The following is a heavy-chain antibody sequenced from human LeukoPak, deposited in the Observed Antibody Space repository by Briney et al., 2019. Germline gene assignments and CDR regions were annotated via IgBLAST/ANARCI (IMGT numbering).Heavy chain of an antibody. V-gene: IGHV1-18*01. CDR3: ARDNSVGDVAWWFDP. Sequence: ASVKVSCKASGYSFINYGFSWVRQAPGQGLEWMGWISPYNGDTNYAQKFQGRVTMTRDMSTTTDYMELSSLRSEDTAVYYCARDNSVGDVAWWFDPWGQGTLVTVSS. D-gene: IGHD1-26*01. CDR2: ISPYNGDT. J-gene: IGHJ5*02. CDR1: GYSFINYG.